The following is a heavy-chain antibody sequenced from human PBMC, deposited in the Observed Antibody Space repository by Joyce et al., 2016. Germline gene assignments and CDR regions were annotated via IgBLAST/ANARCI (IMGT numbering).Heavy chain of an antibody. Sequence: EVQLVESGGGLVKPGGSLILSWADSGFTFSGHTMIWVRQGPGKGPEWVASIRHSSTYIYYADSVKGRFTISRDNAKKSLYLDMNSLRAEDTAVYYCAREFGRLANFDYWGQGTLVTVSS. J-gene: IGHJ4*02. D-gene: IGHD3-16*01. CDR1: GFTFSGHT. CDR3: AREFGRLANFDY. CDR2: IRHSSTYI. V-gene: IGHV3-21*01.